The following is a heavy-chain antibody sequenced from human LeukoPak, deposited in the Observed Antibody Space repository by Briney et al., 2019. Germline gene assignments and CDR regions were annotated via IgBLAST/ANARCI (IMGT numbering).Heavy chain of an antibody. D-gene: IGHD6-19*01. CDR1: GLTFSSYG. Sequence: GGSLRLPCAASGLTFSSYGMHWVRQAPGKGLEWVAFIRYDGSNKYYADSVKGRFTISRDNSKNTLYLQMNSLRAEDTAVYYCAKDSYSSGWADYWGQGTLVTVSS. CDR2: IRYDGSNK. J-gene: IGHJ4*02. V-gene: IGHV3-30*02. CDR3: AKDSYSSGWADY.